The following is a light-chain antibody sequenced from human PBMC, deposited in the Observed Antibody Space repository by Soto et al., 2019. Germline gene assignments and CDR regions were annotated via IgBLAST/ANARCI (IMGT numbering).Light chain of an antibody. J-gene: IGLJ2*01. V-gene: IGLV2-14*01. Sequence: QSALTQPASMSGSPGQSITISCTGTRSDAGGYNYVSWYQQHPGKAPKLMICEVSNRPSGVSNRFSGSKSGNTASLTISGLQAEDEADYYCSSYTTTSTLGVFGGGTKVTVL. CDR3: SSYTTTSTLGV. CDR1: RSDAGGYNY. CDR2: EVS.